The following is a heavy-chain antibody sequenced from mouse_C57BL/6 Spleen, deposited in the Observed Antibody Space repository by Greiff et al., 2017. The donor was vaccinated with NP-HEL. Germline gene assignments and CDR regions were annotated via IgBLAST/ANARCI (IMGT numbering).Heavy chain of an antibody. Sequence: VQLQQSGPELVKNGGEGKRRGKEEGGTCSVEDVGGGGRCDGKSLEWIGDINPNNGGTIYNQKFKGKATLTVDKSSSTAYMELRSLTSEDTAVYYCAREGILVGTRRRSYFDVWGTGTTVTVSS. D-gene: IGHD3-3*01. CDR3: AREGILVGTRRRSYFDV. CDR2: INPNNGGT. V-gene: IGHV1-18*01. J-gene: IGHJ1*03. CDR1: GGTCSVED.